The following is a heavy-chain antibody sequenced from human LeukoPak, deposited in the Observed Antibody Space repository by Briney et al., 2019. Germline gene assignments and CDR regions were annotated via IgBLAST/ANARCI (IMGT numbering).Heavy chain of an antibody. J-gene: IGHJ6*02. CDR2: IYYSGST. Sequence: PSETLSLTCTVSGGSVSFYYWSWIRQPPGKGLEWIGYIYYSGSTNYNPSLKSRVTISVDTSKNQFSLKVSSVTAADTAVYYCARDARGSSYMDVWGQGATVTVSS. CDR1: GGSVSFYY. CDR3: ARDARGSSYMDV. V-gene: IGHV4-59*02. D-gene: IGHD3-10*01.